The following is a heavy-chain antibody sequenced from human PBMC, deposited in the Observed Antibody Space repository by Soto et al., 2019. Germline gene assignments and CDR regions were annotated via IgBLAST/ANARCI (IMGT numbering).Heavy chain of an antibody. CDR1: GYSISSARYY. Sequence: SATLCLTWTVAGYSISSARYYWGWIRQPPGKGLEWIGSIYYSGSTYYNPSLKSRVTISVDTSKNQFSLKLSSVTAADTAVYYCASGYDILTGYPRGEYYGMDVWGQGTTVT. J-gene: IGHJ6*02. V-gene: IGHV4-39*01. CDR3: ASGYDILTGYPRGEYYGMDV. CDR2: IYYSGST. D-gene: IGHD3-9*01.